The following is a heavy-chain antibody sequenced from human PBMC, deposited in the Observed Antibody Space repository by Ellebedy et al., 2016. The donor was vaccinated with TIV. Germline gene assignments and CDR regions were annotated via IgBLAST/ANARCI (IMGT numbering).Heavy chain of an antibody. CDR1: GFTFSNYA. D-gene: IGHD3-10*01. CDR2: IDGRGDNT. J-gene: IGHJ4*02. Sequence: GESLKISCAASGFTFSNYAMTWVRQAPGKGLEWVSAIDGRGDNTYYADSVKGRFTISRDNSKNTLSLQMNSLRAEDTAVYFCAKYYYGSGSKSFDYWGQGTLVTVSS. CDR3: AKYYYGSGSKSFDY. V-gene: IGHV3-23*01.